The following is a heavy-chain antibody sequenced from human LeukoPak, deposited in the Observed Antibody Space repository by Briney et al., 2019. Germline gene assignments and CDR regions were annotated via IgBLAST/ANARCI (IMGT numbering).Heavy chain of an antibody. V-gene: IGHV4-59*01. CDR3: ARSGLWGYFDY. CDR1: GGSISSYY. CDR2: IYYSGST. Sequence: KPSETLSLTCTVSGGSISSYYWSWIRQPPGKGLEWIGYIYYSGSTNYNPSLKSRVTISVDTSKNQFPLKLSSVTAADTAVYYCARSGLWGYFDYWGQGTLVTVSS. D-gene: IGHD5-18*01. J-gene: IGHJ4*02.